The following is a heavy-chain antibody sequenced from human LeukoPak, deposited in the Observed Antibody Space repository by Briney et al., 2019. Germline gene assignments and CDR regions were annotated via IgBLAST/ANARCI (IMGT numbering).Heavy chain of an antibody. CDR3: ANHILIHVDVVVLDY. V-gene: IGHV3-23*01. CDR1: GFTFSFYA. CDR2: ISGSGHST. J-gene: IGHJ4*02. D-gene: IGHD5-12*01. Sequence: PGGSLRLSCAASGFTFSFYAMSWVRQAPGKGLEWVSGISGSGHSTHYADSVKGRFTISRDNSKNTLYLQMNSLRAEDTAVYYCANHILIHVDVVVLDYWGQGTLVTVSS.